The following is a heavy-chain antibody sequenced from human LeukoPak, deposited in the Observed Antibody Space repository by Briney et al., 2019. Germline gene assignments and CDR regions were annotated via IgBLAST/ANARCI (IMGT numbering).Heavy chain of an antibody. CDR1: GFTFSSYA. D-gene: IGHD1-26*01. CDR2: ISGSGGSI. V-gene: IGHV3-23*01. Sequence: GGSLRLSCAASGFTFSSYAMSWVRQAPGKGLEWVSAISGSGGSIYYADSVKGRFTISRDNSKNTLYLQMNSLRAEDTAVYYCARTLTSGSYRFDYWGQGTLVTVSS. J-gene: IGHJ4*02. CDR3: ARTLTSGSYRFDY.